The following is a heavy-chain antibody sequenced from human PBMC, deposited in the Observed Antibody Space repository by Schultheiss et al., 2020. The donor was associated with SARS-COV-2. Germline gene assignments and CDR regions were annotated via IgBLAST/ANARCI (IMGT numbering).Heavy chain of an antibody. D-gene: IGHD4-23*01. V-gene: IGHV3-64*04. CDR3: ARARLRGTTVITLSLSS. J-gene: IGHJ4*02. CDR1: GFTFSSYA. Sequence: GGSLRLSCAASGFTFSSYAMHWVRQAPGKGLEYVSAISSNGGSTYYADSVKGRFTISRDNSKNTLYLQMSSLKSDDTAVYFCARARLRGTTVITLSLSSWGQGTLVTVSS. CDR2: ISSNGGST.